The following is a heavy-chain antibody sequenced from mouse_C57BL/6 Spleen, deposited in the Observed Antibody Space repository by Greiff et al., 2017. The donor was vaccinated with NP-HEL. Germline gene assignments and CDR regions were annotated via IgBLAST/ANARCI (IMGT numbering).Heavy chain of an antibody. CDR3: ARTTTVVASYYFDY. D-gene: IGHD1-1*01. J-gene: IGHJ2*01. Sequence: VQLVESGPGLVAPSQSLSITCTVSGFSLTSYAISWVRQPPGKGLEWLGVIWTGGGTNYNSALKSRLSISKDNSKSQVFLKMNSLQTDDTARYYCARTTTVVASYYFDYWGQGTTLTVSS. CDR2: IWTGGGT. V-gene: IGHV2-9-1*01. CDR1: GFSLTSYA.